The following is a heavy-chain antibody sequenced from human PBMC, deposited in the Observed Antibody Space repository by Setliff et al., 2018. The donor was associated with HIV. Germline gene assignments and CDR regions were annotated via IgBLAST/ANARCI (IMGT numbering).Heavy chain of an antibody. Sequence: GGSLRLSCAASGFTFSSAWMGWVRQAPAKGLEWVANISPDGSATYYVDSVKGRFTIFRDNAKNSVFLQMNSLRAEDTGVYYCATQTGFYNSHWYDYWGQGTMVTVSS. CDR3: ATQTGFYNSHWYDY. CDR1: GFTFSSAW. D-gene: IGHD6-13*01. CDR2: ISPDGSAT. V-gene: IGHV3-7*01. J-gene: IGHJ4*02.